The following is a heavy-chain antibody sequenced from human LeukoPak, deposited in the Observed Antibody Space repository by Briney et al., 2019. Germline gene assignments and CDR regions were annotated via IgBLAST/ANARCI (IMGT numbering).Heavy chain of an antibody. CDR2: ISSSGSTI. D-gene: IGHD3-10*01. V-gene: IGHV3-48*03. J-gene: IGHJ3*02. Sequence: GGSLRLSCAASGFTFSSYEMNWVRQAPGKGLEGVSYISSSGSTIYYADSVKGRFTISRDNAKNSLYLQMNSLRAEDTALYYCAKDYFYSYGSGSYGAFDIWGQGTMVTVSS. CDR3: AKDYFYSYGSGSYGAFDI. CDR1: GFTFSSYE.